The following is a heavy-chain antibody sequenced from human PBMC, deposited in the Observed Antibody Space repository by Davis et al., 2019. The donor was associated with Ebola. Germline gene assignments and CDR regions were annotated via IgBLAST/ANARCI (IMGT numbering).Heavy chain of an antibody. V-gene: IGHV3-30*04. CDR2: ISYDGSNK. J-gene: IGHJ6*02. Sequence: PGGSLSLSCAASGFTFSSYVMHWVRQAPGKGLEWVAVISYDGSNKYYADSVKGRFTISRDNSKNTLYLQMNSLRAEDTAVYYCARTPPLATIMGGLYYYGMDVWGQGTTVTVSS. CDR1: GFTFSSYV. D-gene: IGHD5-12*01. CDR3: ARTPPLATIMGGLYYYGMDV.